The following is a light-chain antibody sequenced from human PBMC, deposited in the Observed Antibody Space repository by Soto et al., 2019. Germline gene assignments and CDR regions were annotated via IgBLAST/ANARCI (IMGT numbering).Light chain of an antibody. Sequence: QSALTQPASVSGSPGQSITISCTGTSSDVGSYNYVSWYQLHPGKAPKLMIYEVSNRPSGVSNRFSGSKSGGTASLTISGLQAEDEADYYCSSYTTRTTLYVFGTGTKGTVL. CDR3: SSYTTRTTLYV. V-gene: IGLV2-14*01. J-gene: IGLJ1*01. CDR1: SSDVGSYNY. CDR2: EVS.